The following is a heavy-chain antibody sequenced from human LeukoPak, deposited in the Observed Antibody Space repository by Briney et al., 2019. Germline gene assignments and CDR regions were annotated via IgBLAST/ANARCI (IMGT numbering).Heavy chain of an antibody. D-gene: IGHD6-13*01. CDR2: ISAYNGNT. CDR3: ARDLVPFSSSWYGGLDY. V-gene: IGHV1-18*01. CDR1: GYTFTSYG. J-gene: IGHJ4*02. Sequence: RASVKVSCKASGYTFTSYGISWVRQAPGQGLEWMGWISAYNGNTNYAQKLQGRVTMTTDTSTSTAYMELRSLRSDDTAVYYCARDLVPFSSSWYGGLDYWGQGTLVTVSS.